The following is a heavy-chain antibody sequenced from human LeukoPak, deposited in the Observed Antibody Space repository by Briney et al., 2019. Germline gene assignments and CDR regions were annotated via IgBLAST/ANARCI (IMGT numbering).Heavy chain of an antibody. CDR1: GGTFSSYA. J-gene: IGHJ4*02. CDR2: MNPNSGNT. V-gene: IGHV1-8*02. D-gene: IGHD4-17*01. CDR3: VRPLDY. Sequence: GASVKVSCKASGGTFSSYAISWVRQATGQGLEWMGWMNPNSGNTGYAQKFQGRVTMTRNTSISTAYMELSGLRSEDTAVYYCVRPLDYWGQGTLVTVSS.